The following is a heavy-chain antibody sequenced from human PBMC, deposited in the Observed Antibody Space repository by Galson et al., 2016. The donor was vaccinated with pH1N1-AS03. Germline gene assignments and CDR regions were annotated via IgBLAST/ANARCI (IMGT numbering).Heavy chain of an antibody. V-gene: IGHV4-34*12. Sequence: SETLSLTCTVSRGSFGGAYWTWIRPPPGKGLEWIGEIIIGRGLPPTYTPSLKRRVTISIDTCRGELSLKLRSVTAADTGVYYCARRPTGIDYWGQGVQVTVSS. D-gene: IGHD3-10*01. J-gene: IGHJ4*02. CDR3: ARRPTGIDY. CDR1: RGSFGGAY. CDR2: IIIGRGLPP.